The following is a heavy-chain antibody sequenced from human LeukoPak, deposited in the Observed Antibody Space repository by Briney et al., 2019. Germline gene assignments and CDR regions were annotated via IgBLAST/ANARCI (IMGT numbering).Heavy chain of an antibody. CDR2: IYYSGST. CDR3: ARGSYGDLYHYMDV. V-gene: IGHV4-59*01. Sequence: ETSETLSLTCTVSGVSISSYYWSWIRQPPGKGLEWIGYIYYSGSTNYNPSLKSRVTISVDTSKNQFSLKLSSVTAADTAVYYCARGSYGDLYHYMDVWSKGTTVTVSS. D-gene: IGHD4-17*01. CDR1: GVSISSYY. J-gene: IGHJ6*03.